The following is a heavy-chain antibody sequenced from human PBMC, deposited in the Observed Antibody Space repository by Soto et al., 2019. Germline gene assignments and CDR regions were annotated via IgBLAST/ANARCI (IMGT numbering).Heavy chain of an antibody. CDR1: GGSISTSTYY. D-gene: IGHD3-22*01. CDR2: VYYSGST. V-gene: IGHV4-39*01. CDR3: ARITQYYDGSGYYYVLDY. Sequence: SETLSLTCTFSGGSISTSTYYWGWIRQPPGKGLEWIGSVYYSGSTYYNPSVKSRVTTSVDTSKNQFSLNLSSVTAADTAVYYCARITQYYDGSGYYYVLDYWGRGTMVTVSS. J-gene: IGHJ4*02.